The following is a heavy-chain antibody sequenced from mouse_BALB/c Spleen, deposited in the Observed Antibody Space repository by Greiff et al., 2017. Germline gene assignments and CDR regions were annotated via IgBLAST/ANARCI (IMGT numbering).Heavy chain of an antibody. D-gene: IGHD2-10*01. CDR1: GDSITSGY. J-gene: IGHJ4*01. CDR3: AAAYYVLGNAMDD. Sequence: VQLKQSGPSLVKPSQTLSLTCSVTGDSITSGYWNWIRKFPGNKLEYMGYISYSGSTYYNPSLKSRISITRDTSKNQYYLQLNSVTTEDTATYYCAAAYYVLGNAMDDWGQGTSVTVSS. CDR2: ISYSGST. V-gene: IGHV3-8*02.